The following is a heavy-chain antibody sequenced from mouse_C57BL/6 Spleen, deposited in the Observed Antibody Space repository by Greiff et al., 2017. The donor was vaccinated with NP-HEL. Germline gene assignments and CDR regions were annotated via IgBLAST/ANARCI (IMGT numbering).Heavy chain of an antibody. CDR2: IYPGSGNT. J-gene: IGHJ4*01. CDR1: GYSFTDYY. CDR3: AADYYGSSYNYYALDY. D-gene: IGHD1-1*01. V-gene: IGHV1-76*01. Sequence: VQLVESGPELVRPGASVKLSCKASGYSFTDYYINWVQQSPGQGLEWIARIYPGSGNTYYNEKIKGKATLTAEKSSSTAYMQLSSLTSEDSALYYCAADYYGSSYNYYALDYWGQGTSVTVSS.